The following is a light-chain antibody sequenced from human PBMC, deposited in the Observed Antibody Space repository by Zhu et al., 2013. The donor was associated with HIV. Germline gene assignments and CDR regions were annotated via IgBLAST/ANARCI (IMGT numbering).Light chain of an antibody. V-gene: IGLV1-40*01. CDR1: TSNIGAGFY. CDR2: GNT. CDR3: QSYDSTLTGFV. J-gene: IGLJ1*01. Sequence: QSVLTQPPSVSGAPGQRVTISYTGDTSNIGAGFYVHWYQLLPGTAPKLLIYGNTNRPSGVPDRFSGSRSGTSASLAITGLQAEDEADYYCQSYDSTLTGFVFGAGTKVTVL.